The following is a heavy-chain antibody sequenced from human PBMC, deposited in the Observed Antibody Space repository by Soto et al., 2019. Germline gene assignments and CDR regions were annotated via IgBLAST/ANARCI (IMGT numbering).Heavy chain of an antibody. CDR2: IYYSGST. CDR3: ARTYDGSGPNSGGYSFDI. CDR1: GGSISSYY. J-gene: IGHJ3*02. Sequence: PSETLSLTCTVSGGSISSYYWGWIRQPPGKGLEWIGYIYYSGSTNYNPSLKSRVTISVDTSKNQFSLKLSSVTAADTAVYYCARTYDGSGPNSGGYSFDIWGQGTMVTVSS. V-gene: IGHV4-59*01. D-gene: IGHD3-22*01.